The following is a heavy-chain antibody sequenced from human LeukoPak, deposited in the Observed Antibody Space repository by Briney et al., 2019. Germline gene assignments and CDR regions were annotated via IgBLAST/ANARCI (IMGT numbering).Heavy chain of an antibody. V-gene: IGHV5-51*01. CDR3: ARRYESYFTALSIPDDAFDI. Sequence: MRGESLKISCKGSGYSFTSYWIGWVRQMPGKGLEWMGIIYPGDSDTRYSPSFQGQVTISADKSISTAYLQWSSLKASDTAMYYCARRYESYFTALSIPDDAFDIWGQGTMVTVSS. CDR2: IYPGDSDT. D-gene: IGHD1-26*01. J-gene: IGHJ3*02. CDR1: GYSFTSYW.